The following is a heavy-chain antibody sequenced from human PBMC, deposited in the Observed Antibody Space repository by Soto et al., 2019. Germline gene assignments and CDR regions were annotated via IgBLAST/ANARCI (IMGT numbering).Heavy chain of an antibody. D-gene: IGHD6-19*01. V-gene: IGHV4-31*03. CDR2: IYYSGST. CDR3: ARGLITGSHYSGGWYYFDS. Sequence: LSLTYTVSSSSISSGGLYWSWIRQHPGKGLEWIGYIYYSGSTYYNPSLKSRVTISVHTSNNQFSLKLSSVTAADTAVYYCARGLITGSHYSGGWYYFDSWGQGTQVTVSS. CDR1: SSSISSGGLY. J-gene: IGHJ4*02.